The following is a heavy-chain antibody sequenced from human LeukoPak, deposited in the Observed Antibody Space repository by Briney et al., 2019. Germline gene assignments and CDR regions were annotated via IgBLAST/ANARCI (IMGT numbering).Heavy chain of an antibody. V-gene: IGHV3-7*01. CDR2: IKRDGSEI. J-gene: IGHJ4*02. D-gene: IGHD5-12*01. CDR1: GFTFSNNW. Sequence: GGSLRLSCAASGFTFSNNWMGWVRQAPGKGLEWVANIKRDGSEIYDVDSVKGRFTIFSDTTKDSLFLQMNSLGTEETAVYCYARDRGHSGYDLYVHWGQGTLLTVPS. CDR3: ARDRGHSGYDLYVH.